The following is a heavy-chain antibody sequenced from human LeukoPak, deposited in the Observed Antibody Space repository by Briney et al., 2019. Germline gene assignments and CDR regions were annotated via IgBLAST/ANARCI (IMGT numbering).Heavy chain of an antibody. Sequence: ASVKVSCKASGYTFTGYYMHWVRQAPGQGLEWMGWINPNSGGTNYAQKFQGRVTMTRDTSISTAYMELSRLRSDDTAVYYCARDHMVRGSNWFDPRGQGTLVTVSS. J-gene: IGHJ5*02. CDR3: ARDHMVRGSNWFDP. CDR1: GYTFTGYY. D-gene: IGHD3-10*01. CDR2: INPNSGGT. V-gene: IGHV1-2*02.